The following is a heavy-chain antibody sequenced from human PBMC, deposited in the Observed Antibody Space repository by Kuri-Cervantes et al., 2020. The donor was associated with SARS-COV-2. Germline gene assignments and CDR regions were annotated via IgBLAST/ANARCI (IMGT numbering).Heavy chain of an antibody. Sequence: GGSLRLSCAASGFTFSSYAMHWVRQAPGKGLEYVSAISSNGGSTYYANSVKGRFTISRDNSKNTLYLQMGSLRAEVMAVYYCARDSREYCSSTSCSWFDPWGQGTLVTVSS. CDR1: GFTFSSYA. J-gene: IGHJ5*02. V-gene: IGHV3-64*01. CDR3: ARDSREYCSSTSCSWFDP. CDR2: ISSNGGST. D-gene: IGHD2-2*01.